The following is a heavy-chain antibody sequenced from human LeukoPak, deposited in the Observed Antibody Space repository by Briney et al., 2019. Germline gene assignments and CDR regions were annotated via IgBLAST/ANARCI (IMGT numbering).Heavy chain of an antibody. J-gene: IGHJ6*03. Sequence: PGGSLRLSCAASGFTFSSYAMSWVRQAPGKGLEWIGEINHSGSTNYNPSLKSRVTISVDTSKNQFSLKLSSVTAADTAVYYCARETRKVRGVILVYYMDVWGKGTTVTVSS. CDR2: INHSGST. D-gene: IGHD3-10*01. V-gene: IGHV4-34*01. CDR3: ARETRKVRGVILVYYMDV. CDR1: GFTFSSYA.